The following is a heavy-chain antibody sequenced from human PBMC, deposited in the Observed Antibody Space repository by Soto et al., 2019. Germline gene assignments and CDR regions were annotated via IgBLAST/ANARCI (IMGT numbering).Heavy chain of an antibody. CDR3: AKGGPRDGYKDFDY. V-gene: IGHV3-23*01. Sequence: GGSLRLSCAASGFTFSSYAMAWVRQAPGKGLEWVSSTSDSAGSSYYADSVKGRFTISRDNSKNTLYLQMSSLRAEDTAVYYCAKGGPRDGYKDFDYWGRGTLVTVS. CDR2: TSDSAGSS. D-gene: IGHD5-12*01. J-gene: IGHJ4*02. CDR1: GFTFSSYA.